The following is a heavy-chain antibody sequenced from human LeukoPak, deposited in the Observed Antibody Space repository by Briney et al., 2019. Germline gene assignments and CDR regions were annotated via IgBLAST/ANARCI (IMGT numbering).Heavy chain of an antibody. V-gene: IGHV1-69*04. CDR1: GGTFSSYA. J-gene: IGHJ4*02. CDR3: ASQARVYFDY. D-gene: IGHD5-18*01. Sequence: SVKVSCKASGGTFSSYAISWVRQAPGQELEWMGRIIPILGIANYAQKFQGRVTITADKSTSTAYMELSSLRSEDTAVYYCASQARVYFDYWGQGTLVTVSS. CDR2: IIPILGIA.